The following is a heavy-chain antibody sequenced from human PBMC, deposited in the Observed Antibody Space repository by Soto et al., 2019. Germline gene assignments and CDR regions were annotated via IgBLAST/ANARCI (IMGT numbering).Heavy chain of an antibody. CDR3: AKDSLVYYYYYGMDV. CDR2: ISGSGGST. V-gene: IGHV3-23*01. J-gene: IGHJ6*02. D-gene: IGHD3-16*02. CDR1: GFTFSSYA. Sequence: PGGSLRLSCAASGFTFSSYAMSWVRQAPGKGLEWVSAISGSGGSTYYADSVKGRFTISRDNSKNTLYLQMNSLRAEDTAVYYCAKDSLVYYYYYGMDVWGQGTKVTVSS.